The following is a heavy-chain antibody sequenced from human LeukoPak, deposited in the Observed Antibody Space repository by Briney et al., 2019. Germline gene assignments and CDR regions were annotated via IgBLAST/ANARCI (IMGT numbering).Heavy chain of an antibody. Sequence: GGSLRLSCAASGNYWMHWVRQAPGKGLVWVSHINRDGSWTTYADSVKGRFTISKDNAKNTVYLQMNNLRAEDTAVYYCVSFYETYWGRGTLVTVSS. J-gene: IGHJ4*02. D-gene: IGHD2-2*01. CDR3: VSFYETY. CDR2: INRDGSWT. CDR1: GNYW. V-gene: IGHV3-74*01.